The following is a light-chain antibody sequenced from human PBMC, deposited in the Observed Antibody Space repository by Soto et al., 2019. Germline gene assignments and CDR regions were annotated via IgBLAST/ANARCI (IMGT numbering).Light chain of an antibody. CDR1: SSDAGAYKY. CDR3: SSYTSSSTRV. J-gene: IGLJ1*01. V-gene: IGLV2-14*03. CDR2: DVN. Sequence: QSVLTQPASVSGSPGQSITMSCTGSSSDAGAYKYVSWYQQYPTKAPQLIMYDVNHRPSGVSNRFSGSKSGNTASLTISGLQAEDEADYYCSSYTSSSTRVFGTGTKVTVL.